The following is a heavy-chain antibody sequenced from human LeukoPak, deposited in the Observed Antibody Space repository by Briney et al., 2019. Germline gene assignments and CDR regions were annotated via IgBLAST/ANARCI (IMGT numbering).Heavy chain of an antibody. Sequence: GGSLRLSCAASGFTFSSYSMNWVRQAPGKGLEWVSSISRDGINTHYAESVKGRFTISRDNAQNTLYLQMYSLRAEDTAVYYCASEEMATISMDYWGQGTLVTVSS. CDR2: ISRDGINT. J-gene: IGHJ4*02. CDR1: GFTFSSYS. CDR3: ASEEMATISMDY. V-gene: IGHV3-21*01. D-gene: IGHD5-24*01.